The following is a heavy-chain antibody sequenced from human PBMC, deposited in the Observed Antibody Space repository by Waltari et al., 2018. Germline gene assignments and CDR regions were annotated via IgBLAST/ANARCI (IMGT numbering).Heavy chain of an antibody. D-gene: IGHD1-1*01. J-gene: IGHJ4*02. CDR2: IYTSGST. V-gene: IGHV4-61*02. CDR3: ARRTGDESFDY. Sequence: QVQLQESGPGLVKPSQTLSLTCTVSGGSIRSVSYYWSWIRQPAGKGLEWIGRIYTSGSTNYNPSLKSRVTISVDRSKNQFSLKLSSVTAADTAVYYCARRTGDESFDYWGQGTLVTVSS. CDR1: GGSIRSVSYY.